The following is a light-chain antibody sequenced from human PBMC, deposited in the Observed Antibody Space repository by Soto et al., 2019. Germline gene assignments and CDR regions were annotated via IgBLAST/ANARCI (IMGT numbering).Light chain of an antibody. CDR2: AVS. CDR3: QQSFSTTWT. J-gene: IGKJ1*01. CDR1: QSISTY. Sequence: DIEMTQSPSSVSASVGDRITITCRASQSISTYVNWHQKKPGKAPNMLIYAVSTLQIGVPSRLSGSGSGTDFTLTISSLQSEDFATYYCQQSFSTTWTFGPGTKVDIK. V-gene: IGKV1-39*01.